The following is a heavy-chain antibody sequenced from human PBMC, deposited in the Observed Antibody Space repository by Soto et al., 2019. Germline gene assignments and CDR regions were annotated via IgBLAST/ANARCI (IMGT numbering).Heavy chain of an antibody. Sequence: QVQLQESGPGLVRPSETLSLICTVSGGSISGYYWNWIRQPPGQGLEWIGYIYYSGSTNYTPSLESRVTISLDMSKNQFSLELTSVTAADTAVYYCARERSGGATDFWGQGTLVTVSS. CDR1: GGSISGYY. CDR2: IYYSGST. V-gene: IGHV4-59*01. CDR3: ARERSGGATDF. D-gene: IGHD3-10*01. J-gene: IGHJ4*02.